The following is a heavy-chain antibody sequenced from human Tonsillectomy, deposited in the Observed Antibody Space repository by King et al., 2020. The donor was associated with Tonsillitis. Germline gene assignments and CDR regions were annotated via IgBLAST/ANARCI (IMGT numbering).Heavy chain of an antibody. CDR3: AKVGAATMTPLTSYNYSGRDV. CDR1: GFTFDDYA. D-gene: IGHD1/OR15-1a*01. CDR2: ISWNSGSI. J-gene: IGHJ6*02. V-gene: IGHV3-9*01. Sequence: VQLVESGGGLVQPGRSLRLSCAASGFTFDDYAMHWVRQAPGKGLEWVSSISWNSGSIGYADSVKGRFTISRDNAKNSLYLQMNSLRTEDTALYFCAKVGAATMTPLTSYNYSGRDVWGQGPRLPVSS.